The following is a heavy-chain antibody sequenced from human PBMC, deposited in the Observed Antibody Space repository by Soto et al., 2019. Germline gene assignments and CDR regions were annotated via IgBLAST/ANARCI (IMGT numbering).Heavy chain of an antibody. CDR3: GRVGSASSPADY. D-gene: IGHD2-15*01. J-gene: IGHJ4*01. Sequence: QVQLVQSGAEVKKPGASVKVSCKASGYTFSTYGINWVRQAPGQGLEWMGWISVYNGNTNYAQKFQDRVTLTTDTRTSTTYMEVRTLTSDDTAVYYCGRVGSASSPADYWGHGTLVTVSS. V-gene: IGHV1-18*01. CDR2: ISVYNGNT. CDR1: GYTFSTYG.